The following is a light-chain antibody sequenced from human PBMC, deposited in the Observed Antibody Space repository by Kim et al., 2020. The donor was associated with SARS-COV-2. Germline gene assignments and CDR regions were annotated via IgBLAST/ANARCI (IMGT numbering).Light chain of an antibody. Sequence: EIVLTQSPAPLSLSPRERATLSCRASQSVSSYLAWYQQKPGQAPRLLIYDASNRATGIPARFSGSGSGTDFTLTISSLEPEDFAVYYCQQRSNWPLTFGGGTKVDIK. CDR2: DAS. J-gene: IGKJ4*01. CDR3: QQRSNWPLT. V-gene: IGKV3-11*01. CDR1: QSVSSY.